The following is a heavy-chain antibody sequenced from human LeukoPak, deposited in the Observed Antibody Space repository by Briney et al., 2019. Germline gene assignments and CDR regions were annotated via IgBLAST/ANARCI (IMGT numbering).Heavy chain of an antibody. CDR3: ARDQSGYYGDYVYFDY. D-gene: IGHD4-17*01. CDR1: GGTFSSYA. CDR2: IIPIFGTA. J-gene: IGHJ4*02. V-gene: IGHV1-69*05. Sequence: ASVKVSCKASGGTFSSYAISWVRQAPGQGLEWMGRIIPIFGTANYAQKFQGRVTITTDESTSTAYMELSSLGSEDTAVYYCARDQSGYYGDYVYFDYWGQGTLVTVSS.